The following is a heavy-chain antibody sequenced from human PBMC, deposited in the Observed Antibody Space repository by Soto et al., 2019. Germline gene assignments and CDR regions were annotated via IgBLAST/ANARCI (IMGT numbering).Heavy chain of an antibody. D-gene: IGHD3-10*01. Sequence: QLVESGGGLVKPGGSLQLSCVASGFPFSSFSLNWIRQAPGKGLEWVSSIGRVRTYIYYADSVRGRFTVSRDNAKNSVYLQMNGLTAEDSGIYYCARVTAGSGSYQIDLWGQGTLVTVSS. CDR1: GFPFSSFS. CDR2: IGRVRTYI. J-gene: IGHJ4*02. CDR3: ARVTAGSGSYQIDL. V-gene: IGHV3-21*02.